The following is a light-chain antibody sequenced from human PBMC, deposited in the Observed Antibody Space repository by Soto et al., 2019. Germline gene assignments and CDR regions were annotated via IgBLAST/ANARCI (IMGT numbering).Light chain of an antibody. V-gene: IGKV1-27*01. CDR1: QDISNR. CDR2: SAS. CDR3: QKYNSAPLT. J-gene: IGKJ4*01. Sequence: DIQMTQSPSSLSASVGDRVTITCRASQDISNRLVWYQQKAGEVPKLLIYSASTLQSGVPSRFSGSGSGTDFTLTISSLQPEDVASYYCQKYNSAPLTFGVGTKVEI.